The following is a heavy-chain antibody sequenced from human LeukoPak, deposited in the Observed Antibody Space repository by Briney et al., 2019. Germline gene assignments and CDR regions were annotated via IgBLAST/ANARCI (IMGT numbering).Heavy chain of an antibody. CDR3: ARDDIRGYSYGYNY. D-gene: IGHD5-18*01. Sequence: SVKVSCKASGGTFSSYAISWVRQAPGQGLEWMGRIIPILGIANYAQKFQGRVTITADKSTSTAYMELSSLRSEDTAVYYCARDDIRGYSYGYNYWGQGTLVTVSS. CDR1: GGTFSSYA. J-gene: IGHJ4*02. V-gene: IGHV1-69*04. CDR2: IIPILGIA.